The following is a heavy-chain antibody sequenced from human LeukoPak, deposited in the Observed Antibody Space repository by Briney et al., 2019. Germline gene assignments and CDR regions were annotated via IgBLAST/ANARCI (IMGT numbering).Heavy chain of an antibody. Sequence: GGSLRLSCTTSGFTFGDYAMSWVRQAPGKGLEWVGFIRSKAYGGTTEYAASVKGRFTISRDDSKSIAYLQMNSLKTEDTAVYYCQTYYYVSSGYYYIDQWGQGTLVTVSS. CDR3: QTYYYVSSGYYYIDQ. V-gene: IGHV3-49*04. D-gene: IGHD3-22*01. CDR2: IRSKAYGGTT. J-gene: IGHJ4*02. CDR1: GFTFGDYA.